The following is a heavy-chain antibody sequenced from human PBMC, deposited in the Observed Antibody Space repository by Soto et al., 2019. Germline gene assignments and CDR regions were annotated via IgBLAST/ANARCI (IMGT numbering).Heavy chain of an antibody. D-gene: IGHD4-17*01. CDR3: AREYGVRGPYYYSMDV. Sequence: QLQLQESGPGLVKPSETLSLTCTVSGGSISRSSCYWGWIRQPPGKGPEWIGSIYYSGPTYYNPSLKSRVTISVDTPKNQLYLELSSVTAADTAVYYCAREYGVRGPYYYSMDVWGQGTTVTVSS. CDR2: IYYSGPT. J-gene: IGHJ6*02. V-gene: IGHV4-39*02. CDR1: GGSISRSSCY.